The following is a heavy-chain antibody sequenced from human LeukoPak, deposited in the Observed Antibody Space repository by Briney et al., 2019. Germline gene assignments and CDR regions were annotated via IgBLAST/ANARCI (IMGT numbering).Heavy chain of an antibody. CDR1: GFTFSSYA. Sequence: GGSLRLSCAASGFTFSSYAMHWVRQAPGKGLEWVAVISYDGSNKYYADSVKGRFTISRDNSKNTLYLQMNSLRAEDTAVYYCAKEDTAMVIYYYYGMDVWGKGTTVTVSS. J-gene: IGHJ6*04. D-gene: IGHD5-18*01. CDR2: ISYDGSNK. V-gene: IGHV3-30*04. CDR3: AKEDTAMVIYYYYGMDV.